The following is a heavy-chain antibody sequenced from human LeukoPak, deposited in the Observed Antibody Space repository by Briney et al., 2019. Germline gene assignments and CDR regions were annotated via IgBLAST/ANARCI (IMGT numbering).Heavy chain of an antibody. CDR1: GFTFSSYS. D-gene: IGHD3-9*01. CDR2: ISSSSSYI. CDR3: ARAQGQLRYFDWLLGY. J-gene: IGHJ4*02. Sequence: GGSLRLSCAASGFTFSSYSMNWVRQAPGKGLEWVSSISSSSSYIYYADSVKGRFTISRDNAKNSLYLQMNSLRAEDTAVYYCARAQGQLRYFDWLLGYWGQGTLVTVSS. V-gene: IGHV3-21*01.